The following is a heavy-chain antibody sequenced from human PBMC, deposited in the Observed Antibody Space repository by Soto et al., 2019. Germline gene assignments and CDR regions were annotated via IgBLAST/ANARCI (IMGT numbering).Heavy chain of an antibody. J-gene: IGHJ6*02. CDR1: GYTFTSYY. D-gene: IGHD3-3*01. V-gene: IGHV1-46*01. CDR3: ARELYHGSAIFGVVTNYYYYGMDV. Sequence: GASVKVSCKASGYTFTSYYMHWVRQAPGQGLEWMGIINPSGGSTSYAQKFQGRVTMTRDTSTSTVYMELSRLRSDDTAVYYCARELYHGSAIFGVVTNYYYYGMDVWGQGTTVTVSS. CDR2: INPSGGST.